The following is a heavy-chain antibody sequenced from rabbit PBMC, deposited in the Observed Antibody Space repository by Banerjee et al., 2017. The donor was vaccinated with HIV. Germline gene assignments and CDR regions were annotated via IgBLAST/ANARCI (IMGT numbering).Heavy chain of an antibody. CDR2: IYAGSSGST. Sequence: QSLEESGGDLVKPGASLTLTCTASGFSFSSSYWICWVRQAPGKGLEWIACIYAGSSGSTAYASWAKGRFTISKTSSTTVTLQMTSLTAADTATYFCARTYGGVGYPDGDFDLWGPGTLVTVS. V-gene: IGHV1S40*01. CDR1: GFSFSSSYW. J-gene: IGHJ4*01. D-gene: IGHD7-1*01. CDR3: ARTYGGVGYPDGDFDL.